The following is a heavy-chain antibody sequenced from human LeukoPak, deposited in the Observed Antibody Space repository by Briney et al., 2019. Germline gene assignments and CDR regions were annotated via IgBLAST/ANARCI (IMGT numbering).Heavy chain of an antibody. J-gene: IGHJ4*02. Sequence: GGSLRLSCAASGFTFSDYYMSWVRQAPGKGLEWVSYITTSSSYTDYADSVKGRFTISRDNAKNSLYLQMNSLRAEDTAVYYCAKRGHYSINWYHYFDYWGQGTLVTVSS. V-gene: IGHV3-11*06. CDR2: ITTSSSYT. D-gene: IGHD6-13*01. CDR3: AKRGHYSINWYHYFDY. CDR1: GFTFSDYY.